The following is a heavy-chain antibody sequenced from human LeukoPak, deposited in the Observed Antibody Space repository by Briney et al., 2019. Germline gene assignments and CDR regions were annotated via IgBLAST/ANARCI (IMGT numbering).Heavy chain of an antibody. V-gene: IGHV3-48*04. CDR2: ISSSGSTI. CDR1: GFTFSSYS. Sequence: PGGSLRLSCAASGFTFSSYSMNWVRQAPGKGLEWVSYISSSGSTIYYADSVKGRFTISRDNAKNSLYLQMNSLRAEDTAVYYCARVDLAGYFDYWGQGTLVTVSS. J-gene: IGHJ4*02. CDR3: ARVDLAGYFDY.